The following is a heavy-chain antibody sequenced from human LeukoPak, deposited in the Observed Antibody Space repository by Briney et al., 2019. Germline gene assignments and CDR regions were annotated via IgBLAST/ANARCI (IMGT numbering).Heavy chain of an antibody. V-gene: IGHV3-48*03. CDR2: ISSSGSTI. J-gene: IGHJ4*02. D-gene: IGHD3-10*01. CDR3: ARGLLLFGELSTGY. CDR1: GFTFSSYE. Sequence: PGGSLRLSCGASGFTFSSYEMNWVRQAPGKGLEWVSYISSSGSTIYYADSVKGRFTISRDNAKNSLYLQMNSLRAEDTAVYYCARGLLLFGELSTGYWGQGTLVTVSS.